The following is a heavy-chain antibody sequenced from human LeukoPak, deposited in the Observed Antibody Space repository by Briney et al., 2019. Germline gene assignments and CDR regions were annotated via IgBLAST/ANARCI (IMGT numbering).Heavy chain of an antibody. J-gene: IGHJ6*03. CDR2: IYYSGST. V-gene: IGHV4-59*01. D-gene: IGHD2-15*01. Sequence: SETLSLTCTVSGGSISNYYWNWIRQPPGKGLEWIGYIYYSGSTNYNPSLKSRVTISVDTSKNQFSLKLSSVTAADTAVYYCARGDRGVYYYMDVWGKGTTVTVSS. CDR3: ARGDRGVYYYMDV. CDR1: GGSISNYY.